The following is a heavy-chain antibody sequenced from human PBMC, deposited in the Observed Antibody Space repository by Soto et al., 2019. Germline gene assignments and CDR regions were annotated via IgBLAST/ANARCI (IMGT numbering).Heavy chain of an antibody. CDR1: GFTVSSNY. CDR3: ARVPAKGYYYYGMGV. V-gene: IGHV3-53*01. J-gene: IGHJ6*02. Sequence: EVQLVESGGGLIQPGGSLRLSCAASGFTVSSNYMSWVRQAPGKGLEWVSVIYSGGSTYYADSVKGRFTISRDNSKNTLYLQMNSLRAEDTAVYYCARVPAKGYYYYGMGVWGQGTTVTVSS. CDR2: IYSGGST.